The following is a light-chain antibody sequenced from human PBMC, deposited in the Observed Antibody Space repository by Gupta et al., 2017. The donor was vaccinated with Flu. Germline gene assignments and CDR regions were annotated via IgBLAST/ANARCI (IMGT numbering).Light chain of an antibody. J-gene: IGKJ2*01. CDR2: GAS. Sequence: TLSVAPGERATLSCRASQSVSSNLAWYQQKPGQAPRLLIYGASTRATGIPARFSGSGSGTEFTLTISSLQSEDFAVYYCQQYNNWPPTYTFGQGTKLEIK. CDR1: QSVSSN. CDR3: QQYNNWPPTYT. V-gene: IGKV3-15*01.